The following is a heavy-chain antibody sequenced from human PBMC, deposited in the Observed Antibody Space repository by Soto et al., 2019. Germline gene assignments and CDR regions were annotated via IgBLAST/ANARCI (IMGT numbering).Heavy chain of an antibody. Sequence: QVQLVQSGAEVKKPGSSVKVSCKASGGTFSSYTISWVRQAPGQGLEWMGRIIPILGLANYAQKFQGRVTITADKSTSTAYMELSSLRSDDTAVSYCARDGIAAAGNEYFQHWGQGTLVTVSS. V-gene: IGHV1-69*08. J-gene: IGHJ1*01. CDR1: GGTFSSYT. D-gene: IGHD6-13*01. CDR3: ARDGIAAAGNEYFQH. CDR2: IIPILGLA.